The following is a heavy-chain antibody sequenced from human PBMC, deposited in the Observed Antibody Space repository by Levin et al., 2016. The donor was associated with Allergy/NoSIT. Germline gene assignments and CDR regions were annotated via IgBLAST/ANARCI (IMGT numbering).Heavy chain of an antibody. CDR1: GYSFPTFW. D-gene: IGHD1-1*01. V-gene: IGHV5-10-1*01. CDR3: ARLDHDTSTQSFSYHYYGVDV. CDR2: IDPSDSST. Sequence: GESLKISCQGSGYSFPTFWIGWVRQRPGKGLEWMGKIDPSDSSTMYSPSFEGHVTISVDKSLNTVYLQWSGLKASDTAVYYCARLDHDTSTQSFSYHYYGVDVWGHGTTVTVSS. J-gene: IGHJ6*02.